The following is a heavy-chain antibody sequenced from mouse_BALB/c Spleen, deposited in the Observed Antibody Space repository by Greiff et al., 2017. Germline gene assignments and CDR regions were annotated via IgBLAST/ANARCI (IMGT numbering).Heavy chain of an antibody. Sequence: EVKLVESGGGLVQPGGSRKLSCAASGFTFSSFGMHWVRQAPEKGLEWVAYISSGSSTIYYADTVKGRFTISRDNPKNTLFLQMTSLRSEDTAMYYCARGDGNYDYAMDYWGQGTSVTVSS. CDR3: ARGDGNYDYAMDY. D-gene: IGHD2-1*01. V-gene: IGHV5-17*02. CDR2: ISSGSSTI. J-gene: IGHJ4*01. CDR1: GFTFSSFG.